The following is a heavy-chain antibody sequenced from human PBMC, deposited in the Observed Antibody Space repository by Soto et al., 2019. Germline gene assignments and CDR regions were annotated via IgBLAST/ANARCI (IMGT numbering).Heavy chain of an antibody. D-gene: IGHD6-13*01. CDR2: INAGSGNT. Sequence: QVQLVQSGAEVKKPGASVKVSCTASGYTFTHYAIHWVRHAPRQRLEWMGFINAGSGNTKYSQTFQGRLTFTKDTSASTAYMDLSSLRSEATAIYYCARGLAADGAWGQGTLVTVSS. CDR3: ARGLAADGA. V-gene: IGHV1-3*01. J-gene: IGHJ5*02. CDR1: GYTFTHYA.